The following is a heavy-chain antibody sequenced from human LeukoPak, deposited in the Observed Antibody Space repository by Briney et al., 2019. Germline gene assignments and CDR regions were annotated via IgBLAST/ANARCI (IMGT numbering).Heavy chain of an antibody. V-gene: IGHV5-51*01. D-gene: IGHD6-6*01. CDR2: IYPGDSDT. CDR1: GYTFTSHW. J-gene: IGHJ4*02. Sequence: GESLKISCKGSGYTFTSHWIAWVRQMPGKGLEWMGIIYPGDSDTRYSPSFQGQVAISADKSISTAYLQWSSLKASDTAMYYCARERSSQGYFDFWGQGTLVTVSS. CDR3: ARERSSQGYFDF.